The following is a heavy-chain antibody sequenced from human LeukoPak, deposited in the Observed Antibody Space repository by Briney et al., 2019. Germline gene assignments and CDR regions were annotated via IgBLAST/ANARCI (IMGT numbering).Heavy chain of an antibody. V-gene: IGHV3-23*01. CDR1: GFTFSSYA. CDR2: ISGSGGRT. Sequence: PGGSLRLSCAASGFTFSSYAMSWVRQAPGKGLEGVSAISGSGGRTYYADSVKGRFTISRDNSKNTLYLQMNSLRAEDTAVYYCAKETVVAKSPCFDYWGQGTLVTVSS. D-gene: IGHD5-12*01. CDR3: AKETVVAKSPCFDY. J-gene: IGHJ4*02.